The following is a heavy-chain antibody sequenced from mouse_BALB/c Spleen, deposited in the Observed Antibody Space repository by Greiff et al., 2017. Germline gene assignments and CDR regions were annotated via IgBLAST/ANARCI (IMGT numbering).Heavy chain of an antibody. CDR1: GYSITSDYA. CDR3: AKFIYYYGSSYPGDY. CDR2: ISYSGST. D-gene: IGHD1-1*01. J-gene: IGHJ4*01. Sequence: DVQLQESGPGLVKPSQSLSLTCTVTGYSITSDYAWNWIRQFPGNKLEWMGYISYSGSTSYNQSLKSRISITRDTSKNQFFLQLNSVTTEDTATYYCAKFIYYYGSSYPGDYWGQGTSVTVSS. V-gene: IGHV3-2*02.